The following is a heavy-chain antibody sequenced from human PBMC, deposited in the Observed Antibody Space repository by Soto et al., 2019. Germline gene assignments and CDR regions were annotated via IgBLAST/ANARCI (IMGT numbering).Heavy chain of an antibody. CDR3: ASISGSYYSVDY. CDR1: GFTFSSYG. D-gene: IGHD1-26*01. J-gene: IGHJ4*02. V-gene: IGHV3-33*01. Sequence: QVQLVESGGGVVQPGRSLRLSCAASGFTFSSYGMHWVRQAPGKGLEWVAVIWHDGSNKYYADSVKGRFTISRDNSKNTLYLRMNSLRVEDTAVYYCASISGSYYSVDYWGQGTLVTVSS. CDR2: IWHDGSNK.